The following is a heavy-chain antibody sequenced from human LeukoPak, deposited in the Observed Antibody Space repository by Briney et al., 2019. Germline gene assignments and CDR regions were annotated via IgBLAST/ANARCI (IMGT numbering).Heavy chain of an antibody. CDR2: ISSSSSYI. D-gene: IGHD6-13*01. CDR1: GFTFSSYS. J-gene: IGHJ4*02. V-gene: IGHV3-21*01. Sequence: PGGSLRLSCAASGFTFSSYSMNWVRQAPGKGLEWVSSISSSSSYIYYADSVKGRFTISRDNAKNSLYLQMNSLRAEDTAVYYCARGRYLTTLGGAAAGFLDNWGQGTLVTVSS. CDR3: ARGRYLTTLGGAAAGFLDN.